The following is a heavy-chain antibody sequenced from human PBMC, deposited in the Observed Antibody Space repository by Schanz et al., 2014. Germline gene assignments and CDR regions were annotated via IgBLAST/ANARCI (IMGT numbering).Heavy chain of an antibody. CDR3: VRDILHRVYDSGSP. D-gene: IGHD3-10*01. Sequence: EVQLVESGGGLVQPGGSLRLSCAASGFTFSSYWMHWVRQVPGKGLEWISYITYNGGTIYYADSVKGRFTISRDNAKNSLFLHMNSLRAEDTAVYYCVRDILHRVYDSGSPWGQGTLVTVSS. CDR2: ITYNGGTI. V-gene: IGHV3-48*04. J-gene: IGHJ5*02. CDR1: GFTFSSYW.